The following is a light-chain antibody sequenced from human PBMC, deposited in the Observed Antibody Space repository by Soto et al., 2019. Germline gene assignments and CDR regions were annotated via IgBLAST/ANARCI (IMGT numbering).Light chain of an antibody. CDR3: QSYDSSLTTFV. CDR2: GDN. J-gene: IGLJ1*01. CDR1: SSNIGAEYD. Sequence: QSVLTQPPSVSGAPGQRVAISCTGSSSNIGAEYDVHWYKQLPGTAPKRLIDGDNNRPSGVPDRFSGSKSGTSASLAITGLQPEDEADYYCQSYDSSLTTFVFGTGTKLTVL. V-gene: IGLV1-40*01.